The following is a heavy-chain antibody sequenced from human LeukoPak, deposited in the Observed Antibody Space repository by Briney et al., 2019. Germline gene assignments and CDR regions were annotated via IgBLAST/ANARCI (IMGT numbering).Heavy chain of an antibody. V-gene: IGHV4-39*01. J-gene: IGHJ4*02. CDR1: GGSISSSNYY. CDR3: ARQRKGTVGATSLDY. CDR2: IYYSGST. D-gene: IGHD1-26*01. Sequence: SETLSLTCTVSGGSISSSNYYWGWIRQPPGKGLGWIGSIYYSGSTYYNPSLKGRVTISVDTSKNQFSLKLSSVTAADTAVYYCARQRKGTVGATSLDYWGQGTLVTVSS.